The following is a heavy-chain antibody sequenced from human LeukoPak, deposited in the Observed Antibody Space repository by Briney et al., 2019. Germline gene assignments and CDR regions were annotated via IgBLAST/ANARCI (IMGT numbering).Heavy chain of an antibody. D-gene: IGHD3-10*01. CDR1: GFTFSDYY. CDR3: ARDRDEFGHNWFDP. Sequence: GGSLRLSCAASGFTFSDYYMSWIRQAPGKGLEWVSYISNSGNTIYYADSVKGRFTISRDNSKNTLYLQMNSLRAEDTAVYYCARDRDEFGHNWFDPWGQGTLVTVSS. J-gene: IGHJ5*02. CDR2: ISNSGNTI. V-gene: IGHV3-11*04.